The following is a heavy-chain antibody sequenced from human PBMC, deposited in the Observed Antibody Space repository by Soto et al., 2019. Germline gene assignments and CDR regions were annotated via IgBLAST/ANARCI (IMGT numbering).Heavy chain of an antibody. CDR3: ASTTRGRGWNIRYYYGMDV. V-gene: IGHV1-3*01. Sequence: ASVKVSCKASGYTFTSYAMHWVRQAPVQRLEWMGWINAGNGNTKYSQKFQGRVTITRDTSESTAYMELSSLRSEDTAVYYCASTTRGRGWNIRYYYGMDVWGQGTTVTVSS. J-gene: IGHJ6*02. D-gene: IGHD6-19*01. CDR2: INAGNGNT. CDR1: GYTFTSYA.